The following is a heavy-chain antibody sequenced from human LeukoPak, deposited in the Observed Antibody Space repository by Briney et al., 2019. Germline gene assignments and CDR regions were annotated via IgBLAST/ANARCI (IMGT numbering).Heavy chain of an antibody. CDR1: GGSISSYY. CDR3: ARQSIAADNFDY. J-gene: IGHJ4*02. V-gene: IGHV4-39*01. CDR2: IYYSGST. D-gene: IGHD6-13*01. Sequence: PSETLSLTCTVSGGSISSYYWGWIRQPPGKGLEWIGSIYYSGSTYYNPSLKSRVTISVDTSKNQFSLKLSSVTAADTAVYYCARQSIAADNFDYWGQGTLVTVSS.